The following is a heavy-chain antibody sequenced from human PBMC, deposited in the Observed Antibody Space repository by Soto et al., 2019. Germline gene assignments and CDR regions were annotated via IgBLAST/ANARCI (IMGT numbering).Heavy chain of an antibody. CDR1: GGSISSYY. Sequence: SETLSLTCTVSGGSISSYYWSWIRQPAGKGLEWIGRIYTSGSTNYNPSLKSRVTMSVDTSKNQFSLKLSSVTAADTAVYYCARDRYCSSTSCYYNGYYYGMDVWGQGTTVTVSS. D-gene: IGHD2-2*01. J-gene: IGHJ6*02. CDR3: ARDRYCSSTSCYYNGYYYGMDV. CDR2: IYTSGST. V-gene: IGHV4-4*07.